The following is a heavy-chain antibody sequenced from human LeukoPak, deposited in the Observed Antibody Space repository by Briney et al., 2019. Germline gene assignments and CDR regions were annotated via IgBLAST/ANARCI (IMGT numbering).Heavy chain of an antibody. CDR1: GFTFSSYE. CDR2: ISSSGSTT. Sequence: PGGSLRLSCAASGFTFSSYEMNWVRQSPGKGLEWVSYISSSGSTTYYADSVKGRFTISRDNSENTLYLQMNSLRAEDTAVYYCAKGGTYYDILTGYYNDYWGQGTLVTVSS. J-gene: IGHJ4*02. V-gene: IGHV3-48*03. CDR3: AKGGTYYDILTGYYNDY. D-gene: IGHD3-9*01.